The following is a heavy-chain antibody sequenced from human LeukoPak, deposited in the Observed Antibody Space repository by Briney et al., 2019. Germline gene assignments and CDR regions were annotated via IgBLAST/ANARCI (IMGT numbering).Heavy chain of an antibody. CDR2: IYYSGNT. J-gene: IGHJ6*02. Sequence: SETLSLTCTVSGGSISSFYWSWIRQPPGKGLEWIGFIYYSGNTNYNPSLKSRVSISVDTSKNQFSVKLSSVTAADTAVYFCARAGKNWETGYGMDVWGQGTTVTVSS. CDR3: ARAGKNWETGYGMDV. V-gene: IGHV4-59*01. CDR1: GGSISSFY. D-gene: IGHD7-27*01.